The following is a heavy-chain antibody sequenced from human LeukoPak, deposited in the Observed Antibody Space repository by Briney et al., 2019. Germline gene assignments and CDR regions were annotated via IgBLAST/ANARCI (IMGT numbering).Heavy chain of an antibody. Sequence: SVKVSCKASGGNFRNYGFHWVRQAPGQGLEWMGGMLPIFGTANYAQKFQGRVTITADESSNTASLDLSSLTSEDTAVYYCATDSNPYSSTSGYFDFWGQGTMVTVSS. CDR1: GGNFRNYG. CDR2: MLPIFGTA. J-gene: IGHJ4*02. CDR3: ATDSNPYSSTSGYFDF. V-gene: IGHV1-69*13. D-gene: IGHD6-13*01.